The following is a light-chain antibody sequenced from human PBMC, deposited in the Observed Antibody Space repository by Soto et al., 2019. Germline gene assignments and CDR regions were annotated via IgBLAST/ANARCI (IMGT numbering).Light chain of an antibody. Sequence: EIVLTQSPGTLSLSPGERATLSCRASQSLSSNYLAWYQQRPGQSPRLLVYGASSRATGIPDRFSGSGFGTDFALTISRLEPEDSAVYYCLQYDNAPFTFGPGTRVSIK. V-gene: IGKV3-20*01. J-gene: IGKJ3*01. CDR2: GAS. CDR3: LQYDNAPFT. CDR1: QSLSSNY.